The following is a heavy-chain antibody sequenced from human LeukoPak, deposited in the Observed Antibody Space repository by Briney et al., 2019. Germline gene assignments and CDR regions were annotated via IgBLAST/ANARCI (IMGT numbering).Heavy chain of an antibody. CDR3: AKGGSGYYYNNGMDV. CDR2: ISGSGDRT. V-gene: IGHV3-23*01. J-gene: IGHJ6*02. D-gene: IGHD3-3*01. CDR1: GFNVSNNY. Sequence: GGSLRLSCAASGFNVSNNYMSWVRQAPGKGLEWVSDISGSGDRTNQADSVKGRFTISRDNSKNTLYLQMNSLRAEDTAVYYCAKGGSGYYYNNGMDVWGQGTTVTVSS.